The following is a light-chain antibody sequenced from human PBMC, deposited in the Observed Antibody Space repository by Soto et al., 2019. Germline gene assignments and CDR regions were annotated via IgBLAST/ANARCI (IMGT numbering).Light chain of an antibody. CDR1: QSVNAN. CDR3: KQYNTWLWT. J-gene: IGKJ1*01. V-gene: IGKV3-15*01. Sequence: EVVMTQSPATLSVSPGERATLSCRASQSVNANLAWYQQKPGQAPRLLIHGASNRATGIPARLSGSGFGTQFILTISSMQSEDFAVYYCKQYNTWLWTFGQGTKVEI. CDR2: GAS.